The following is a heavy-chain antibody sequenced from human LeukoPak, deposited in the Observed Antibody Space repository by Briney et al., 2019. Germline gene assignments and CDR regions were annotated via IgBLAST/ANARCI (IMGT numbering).Heavy chain of an antibody. J-gene: IGHJ4*02. D-gene: IGHD5-12*01. V-gene: IGHV4-4*02. CDR1: GGSISSSNW. CDR3: ARHVKGRGYSGYDLYGNRGFDY. CDR2: IYHSGST. Sequence: SGTLSLTCAVSGGSISSSNWWSWVRPPPGKGLEWIGEIYHSGSTNYNPSLKSRVTISVDKSKNQFSLKLSSVTAADTAVYYCARHVKGRGYSGYDLYGNRGFDYWGQGTLVTVSS.